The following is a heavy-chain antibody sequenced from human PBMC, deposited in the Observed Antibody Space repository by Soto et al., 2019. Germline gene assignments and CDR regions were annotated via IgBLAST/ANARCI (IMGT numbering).Heavy chain of an antibody. J-gene: IGHJ6*02. CDR3: ARDRGIYGMDV. D-gene: IGHD3-10*01. V-gene: IGHV5-51*01. Sequence: RGESLKISCKGSGYSFTSYWIGWVRQMPGKGLEWMGIIYPGDSDTRYSPSFQGQVTISADKSISTAYMELGRLRSDDTAVYYCARDRGIYGMDVWGQGTTVTVSS. CDR2: IYPGDSDT. CDR1: GYSFTSYW.